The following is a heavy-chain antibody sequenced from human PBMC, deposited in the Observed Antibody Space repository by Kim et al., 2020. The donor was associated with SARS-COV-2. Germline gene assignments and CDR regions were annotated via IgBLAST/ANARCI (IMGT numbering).Heavy chain of an antibody. CDR2: IYYSGST. V-gene: IGHV4-39*01. D-gene: IGHD3-22*01. CDR3: ARPPVYYYDSSGYYGLHTKLSSVGFDP. J-gene: IGHJ5*02. CDR1: GGSISSSSYY. Sequence: SETLSLTCTVSGGSISSSSYYWGWIRQPPGKGLEWIGSIYYSGSTYYNPSLKSRVTISVDTSKNQFSLKLSSVTAADTAVYYCARPPVYYYDSSGYYGLHTKLSSVGFDPWGQGTLVTVSS.